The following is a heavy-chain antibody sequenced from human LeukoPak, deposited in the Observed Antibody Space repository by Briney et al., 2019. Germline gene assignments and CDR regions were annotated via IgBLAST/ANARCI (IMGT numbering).Heavy chain of an antibody. V-gene: IGHV3-7*03. J-gene: IGHJ4*02. CDR2: IKKGGSEK. D-gene: IGHD2-15*01. CDR1: GFTFSNYW. CDR3: AKVDGVVVAARLAYFDY. Sequence: LAGGSLRLSCAASGFTFSNYWMTWVRQAPGKGLEWVANIKKGGSEKNYVDSVKGRFTISRDSSKNTLYLQMNSLRAEDTAVYYCAKVDGVVVAARLAYFDYWGQGTMVTVSS.